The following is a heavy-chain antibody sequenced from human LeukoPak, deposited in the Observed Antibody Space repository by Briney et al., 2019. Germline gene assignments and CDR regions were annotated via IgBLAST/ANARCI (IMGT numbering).Heavy chain of an antibody. CDR1: GYTFIDYY. D-gene: IGHD1-26*01. V-gene: IGHV1-2*02. Sequence: ASVKVSCKASGYTFIDYYMHWVRQAPGQGLEWIGWISPNSGGTKYVQKFQGRVTMTRDTSITTVYMELSGLSFDDTAVYYCARGGGRYSVDYWGQGTLVIVS. CDR3: ARGGGRYSVDY. CDR2: ISPNSGGT. J-gene: IGHJ4*02.